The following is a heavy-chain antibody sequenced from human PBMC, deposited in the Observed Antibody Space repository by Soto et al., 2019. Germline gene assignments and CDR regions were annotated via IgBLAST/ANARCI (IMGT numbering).Heavy chain of an antibody. CDR2: ISSSGSTI. CDR3: AYGGSCDY. D-gene: IGHD1-26*01. V-gene: IGHV3-48*03. Sequence: EVLLVESGGGLVQPGGSLRLSCAASGFSFNTYEMNWVRQAPGKGLEWVSYISSSGSTIYYADSVKGRFTVSRDNGKNSLYLQMNGLRAEDTAVYYCAYGGSCDYWGQGTQVTVSS. CDR1: GFSFNTYE. J-gene: IGHJ4*02.